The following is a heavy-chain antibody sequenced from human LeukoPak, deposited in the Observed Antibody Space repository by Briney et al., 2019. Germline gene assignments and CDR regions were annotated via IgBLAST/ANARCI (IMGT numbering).Heavy chain of an antibody. J-gene: IGHJ4*02. D-gene: IGHD2-2*01. CDR2: IRRKTDGGTA. V-gene: IGHV3-15*01. Sequence: GGSLRLSCEASGFTFTNAWMSWVRQAPGKGVEWGGRIRRKTDGGTADYAAPVMGRFTISRDDSNNTLYLQMNSLKTEDTAVYYCISGFCSSASCYAWGRGTLVIVSS. CDR3: ISGFCSSASCYA. CDR1: GFTFTNAW.